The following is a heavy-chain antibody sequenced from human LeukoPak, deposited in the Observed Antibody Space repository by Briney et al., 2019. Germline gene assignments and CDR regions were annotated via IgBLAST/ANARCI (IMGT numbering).Heavy chain of an antibody. Sequence: GGSLRLSCAASGFTFDSFAMNWVRQAPGKGLEWVSYISSSGSTIYYADSVKGRFTISRDNAKNSLYLQMNSLRAEDTAVYYCARKAAAVTYYFDYWGQGTLVTVSS. D-gene: IGHD6-13*01. J-gene: IGHJ4*02. CDR3: ARKAAAVTYYFDY. V-gene: IGHV3-48*03. CDR1: GFTFDSFA. CDR2: ISSSGSTI.